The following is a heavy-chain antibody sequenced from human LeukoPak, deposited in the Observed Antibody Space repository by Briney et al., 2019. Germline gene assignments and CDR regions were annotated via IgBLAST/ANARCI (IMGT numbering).Heavy chain of an antibody. Sequence: GGSLRLSCAASGFTFDDYAMHWVRQAPGKGLEWVSGISWNSDSIGYADSVKGRFTISRDNAKNSLYLQMSSLRAEDMAFYYCVKDNCSGGSCYFDYWGQGTLVTVSS. CDR1: GFTFDDYA. V-gene: IGHV3-9*03. J-gene: IGHJ4*02. D-gene: IGHD2-15*01. CDR3: VKDNCSGGSCYFDY. CDR2: ISWNSDSI.